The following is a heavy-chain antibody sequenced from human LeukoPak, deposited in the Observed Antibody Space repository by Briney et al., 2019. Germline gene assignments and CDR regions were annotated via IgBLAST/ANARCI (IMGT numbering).Heavy chain of an antibody. CDR3: ARDRDCSRTSCFNAFDV. V-gene: IGHV3-30*04. Sequence: PGRSLRLSCAASGFTFSTYEMHWVRQAPGKGLEWVAVISHGGNDQYYADSVKGRFTISRDNSKNALYLQMNSLRLEDTAVYYCARDRDCSRTSCFNAFDVWGQGTMAIVSS. CDR2: ISHGGNDQ. CDR1: GFTFSTYE. J-gene: IGHJ3*01. D-gene: IGHD2-2*01.